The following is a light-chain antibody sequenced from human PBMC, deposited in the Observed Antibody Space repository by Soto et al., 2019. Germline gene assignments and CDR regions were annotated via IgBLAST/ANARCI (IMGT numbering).Light chain of an antibody. V-gene: IGKV1-39*01. CDR3: QQSYSTPKT. CDR1: QSISSY. CDR2: AAS. J-gene: IGKJ1*01. Sequence: DIQMTQSPSSLSASVGDRVTITCRASQSISSYLNWYQQKPGKAPKLLIYAASSLKSGVPSKFSSSESGTDFTPTISSLQPEDFATYYCQQSYSTPKTFGQGTKVEIK.